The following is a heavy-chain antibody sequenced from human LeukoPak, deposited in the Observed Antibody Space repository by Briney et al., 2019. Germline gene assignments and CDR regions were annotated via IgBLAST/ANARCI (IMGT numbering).Heavy chain of an antibody. D-gene: IGHD2-2*01. J-gene: IGHJ4*02. CDR1: GGTFSSYA. CDR3: AREGPLYCSSTSCSSLDY. CDR2: IIPIFGTA. V-gene: IGHV1-69*01. Sequence: SVKVSCKASGGTFSSYAISWVRQAPGQGLEWMGGIIPIFGTANYAQKFQGRVTITADESTSTAYMELSSLRSEDTAVYYCAREGPLYCSSTSCSSLDYWGQGTLVTVSS.